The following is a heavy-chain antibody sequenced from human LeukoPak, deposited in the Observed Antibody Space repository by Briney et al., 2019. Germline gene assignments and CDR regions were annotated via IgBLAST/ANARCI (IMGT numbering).Heavy chain of an antibody. J-gene: IGHJ5*02. CDR2: IYYSGST. D-gene: IGHD3-9*01. CDR3: ARQNYDILTGYLTFDP. CDR1: GGSISSYY. V-gene: IGHV4-59*08. Sequence: PSETLSLTCTVSGGSISSYYWSWIRQPPGKGLERIGYIYYSGSTNYNPSLKSRVTISVDTSKNQFSLKLSSMTAADTAVYYCARQNYDILTGYLTFDPWGQGTLVTVSS.